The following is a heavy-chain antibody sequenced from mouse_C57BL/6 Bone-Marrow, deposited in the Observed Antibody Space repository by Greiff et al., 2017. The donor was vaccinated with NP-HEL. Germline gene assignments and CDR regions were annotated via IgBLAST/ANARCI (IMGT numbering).Heavy chain of an antibody. CDR1: GYTFTSYW. V-gene: IGHV1-69*01. CDR3: AREPYYGSSHYAMDY. D-gene: IGHD1-1*01. Sequence: VQLQQPGAELVMPGASVKLSCKASGYTFTSYWMHWVKQRPGQGLEWIGEIDPSDSYTNYNQKFKGQSTLTVDKSSITAYMQLSSLTSEDSAVYYCAREPYYGSSHYAMDYWGQGTSVTVSS. J-gene: IGHJ4*01. CDR2: IDPSDSYT.